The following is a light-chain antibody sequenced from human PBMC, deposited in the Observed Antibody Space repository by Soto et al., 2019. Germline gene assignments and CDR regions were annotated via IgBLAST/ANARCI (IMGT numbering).Light chain of an antibody. CDR2: DVT. CDR1: SSDVGDYNF. V-gene: IGLV2-14*01. J-gene: IGLJ1*01. Sequence: QSALTQPAFVSGSPGQSITISCTGTSSDVGDYNFVSWYQQHPGKVPKLMIYDVTNRPSGVSNRFSGSKSGNTASLTISGLQAEHEADYYCSSYTSSSTVVFGTGTKVTVL. CDR3: SSYTSSSTVV.